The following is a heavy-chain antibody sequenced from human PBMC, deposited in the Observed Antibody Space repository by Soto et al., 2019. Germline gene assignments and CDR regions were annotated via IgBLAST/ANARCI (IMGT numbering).Heavy chain of an antibody. CDR2: IWYDGSNK. D-gene: IGHD6-19*01. CDR1: GFTFSSYG. J-gene: IGHJ4*02. CDR3: ARDLAAYSSGWFELGY. Sequence: GGSLRLSCAASGFTFSSYGMHWVRQAPGKGLEWVAVIWYDGSNKYYADSVKGRFTISRDNSKNTLYLQMNSLRAEDTAVYYCARDLAAYSSGWFELGYWGQGTLVTVSS. V-gene: IGHV3-33*01.